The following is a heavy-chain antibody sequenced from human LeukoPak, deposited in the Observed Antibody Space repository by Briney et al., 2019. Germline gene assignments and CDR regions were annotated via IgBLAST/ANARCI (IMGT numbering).Heavy chain of an antibody. D-gene: IGHD3-16*02. CDR3: ARGRGITFGGVIVNLYFDY. V-gene: IGHV1-2*06. CDR1: GYTFTGYY. CDR2: INPNSGGT. J-gene: IGHJ4*02. Sequence: ASVKVSCKASGYTFTGYYMHWVRQAPGQGLEWMGRINPNSGGTNYAQKFQGRVTMTRDTSISTAYMELSRLRSDDTAVYYCARGRGITFGGVIVNLYFDYWGQGTLVTVSS.